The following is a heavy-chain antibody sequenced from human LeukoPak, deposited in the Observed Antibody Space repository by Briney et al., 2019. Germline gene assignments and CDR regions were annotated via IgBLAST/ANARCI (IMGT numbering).Heavy chain of an antibody. CDR1: GGSFSGYY. CDR3: ARRAYFYASVSLNWFDP. D-gene: IGHD3-10*01. CDR2: INHSGST. Sequence: SETLSLTCAVYGGSFSGYYWNWIRQPPGKGLEWIGEINHSGSTNHNPSLKSRVTMSVDMSKNQFFLKLSSVTAADTAVYYCARRAYFYASVSLNWFDPWGQGTLVTVSS. V-gene: IGHV4-34*01. J-gene: IGHJ5*02.